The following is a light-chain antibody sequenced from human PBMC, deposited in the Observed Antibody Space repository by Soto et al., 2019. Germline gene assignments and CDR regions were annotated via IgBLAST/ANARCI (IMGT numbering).Light chain of an antibody. CDR1: QGISSY. CDR3: QQLNSYPLT. V-gene: IGKV1-9*01. CDR2: AAS. Sequence: DIQLTQSPPFLSASVGDRVTITCRASQGISSYLAWYQQKPGKAPKLLIYAASTLQSGVPSRFSGSGSGTEFTLTISSLQPADFATYYCQQLNSYPLTFGPGTKVDIK. J-gene: IGKJ3*01.